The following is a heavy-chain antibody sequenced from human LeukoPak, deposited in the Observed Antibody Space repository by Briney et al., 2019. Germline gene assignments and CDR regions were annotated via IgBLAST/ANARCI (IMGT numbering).Heavy chain of an antibody. CDR2: INSDGSGT. D-gene: IGHD2-2*01. CDR3: ASGIVVVPADYYYYMDV. V-gene: IGHV3-74*01. CDR1: GFTFSNYW. J-gene: IGHJ6*03. Sequence: GGSLRLSCAASGFTFSNYWMHWVRQAPGKGLVWVSRINSDGSGTTYADSVRGRFTISRDNAKNTLYLQVNSLRAEDTAVYYCASGIVVVPADYYYYMDVWGKGTTVTVSS.